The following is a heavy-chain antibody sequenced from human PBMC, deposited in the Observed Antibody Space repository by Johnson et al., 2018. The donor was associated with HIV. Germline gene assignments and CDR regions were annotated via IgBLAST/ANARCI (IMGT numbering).Heavy chain of an antibody. Sequence: QVQLVESGGGLVKPGGSLRLSCAASGFTFSDYYMSWIRQAPGKGLEWVSYISSSGSTIYYADSVRGRFTISRDNSKNTLYLQMNSLRAEDTAVYYCAREGEGYSSSWYDAFDIWGQGTMVTVSS. D-gene: IGHD6-13*01. CDR1: GFTFSDYY. V-gene: IGHV3-11*04. CDR2: ISSSGSTI. J-gene: IGHJ3*02. CDR3: AREGEGYSSSWYDAFDI.